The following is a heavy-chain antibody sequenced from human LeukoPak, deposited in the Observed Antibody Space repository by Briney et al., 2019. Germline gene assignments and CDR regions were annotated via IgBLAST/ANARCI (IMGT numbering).Heavy chain of an antibody. Sequence: GGSLRLSCAASGFTFSSYGMHWVRQAPGKGLEWVALIWYDGSNKYYADSVKGRFTISRDNSENIVYLQMNNLRVEDTAVYYCAGRPTGYSSGYIHWGQGTLVTVSS. J-gene: IGHJ4*02. D-gene: IGHD5-18*01. V-gene: IGHV3-33*01. CDR3: AGRPTGYSSGYIH. CDR2: IWYDGSNK. CDR1: GFTFSSYG.